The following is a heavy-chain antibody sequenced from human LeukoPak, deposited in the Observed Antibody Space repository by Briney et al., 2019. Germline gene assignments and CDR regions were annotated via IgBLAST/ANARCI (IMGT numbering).Heavy chain of an antibody. D-gene: IGHD1-1*01. V-gene: IGHV3-64D*06. CDR1: GFILRSHA. CDR3: VKDNEAGGSPFDR. CDR2: ISDNGGST. Sequence: GGSLRLPCSASGFILRSHAMHWVRQAPGKGLEYVSRISDNGGSTYYADSVKGRFTISRDKSKNTLYLQMSSLRAVDTAVYYCVKDNEAGGSPFDRWGQGTLVTVSS. J-gene: IGHJ4*02.